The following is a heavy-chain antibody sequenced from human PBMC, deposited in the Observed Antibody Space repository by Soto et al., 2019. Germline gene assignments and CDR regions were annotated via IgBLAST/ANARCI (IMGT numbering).Heavy chain of an antibody. CDR1: GGFISSYC. V-gene: IGHV4-59*07. CDR3: ARVFDSSGWFSGSQH. Sequence: SDTLSLTCSVFGGFISSYCWSWIRQPPGKGLECIGYIYYTGGTNYNPSLKSRLTMSVDTSKNQFSLKLSSVTAADTAVYYCARVFDSSGWFSGSQHWGQGTTVTVSS. D-gene: IGHD6-19*01. CDR2: IYYTGGT. J-gene: IGHJ6*02.